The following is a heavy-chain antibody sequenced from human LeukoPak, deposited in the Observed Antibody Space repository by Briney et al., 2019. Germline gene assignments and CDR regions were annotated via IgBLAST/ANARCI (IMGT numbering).Heavy chain of an antibody. CDR3: AKDEGYSYGLNYYYYYYGMDV. CDR2: ISYDGSNK. D-gene: IGHD5-18*01. CDR1: GFTFSSYG. V-gene: IGHV3-30*18. Sequence: PGGSLRLSCAAPGFTFSSYGMHWVRQAPGKGLEWVAVISYDGSNKYYADSVKGRFTISRDNSKNTLYLQMNSLRAEDTAVYYCAKDEGYSYGLNYYYYYYGMDVWGQGTTVTVSS. J-gene: IGHJ6*02.